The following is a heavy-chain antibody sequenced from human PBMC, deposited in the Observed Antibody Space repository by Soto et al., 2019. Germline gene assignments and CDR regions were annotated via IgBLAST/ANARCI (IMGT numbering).Heavy chain of an antibody. CDR2: IMPMFGTA. Sequence: QDQLVQSGAEVKKPGSSVKVSCKASGGTFSSYAITWVRQAPGQGLEWMGGIMPMFGTANYAQNFQGRVTISADESTSTAYMELSSLRSDDTAVYYCARGARYTGSYWDAYYFDYWGQGTLVTVSS. J-gene: IGHJ4*02. V-gene: IGHV1-69*12. CDR3: ARGARYTGSYWDAYYFDY. CDR1: GGTFSSYA. D-gene: IGHD1-26*01.